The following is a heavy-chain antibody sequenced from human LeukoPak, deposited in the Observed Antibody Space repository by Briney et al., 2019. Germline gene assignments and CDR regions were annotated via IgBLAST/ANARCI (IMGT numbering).Heavy chain of an antibody. V-gene: IGHV3-23*01. Sequence: GGSLRLSCAASGIIFGSHGMAWVRQAPGKGLEWVSSINPNGDRTFHADFVKGRFTISRDNSKDTVSLHMNSLRAEDSAIYRCARAYDKAYDYWGQGTLVTVSS. CDR3: ARAYDKAYDY. CDR2: INPNGDRT. D-gene: IGHD2-21*01. CDR1: GIIFGSHG. J-gene: IGHJ4*02.